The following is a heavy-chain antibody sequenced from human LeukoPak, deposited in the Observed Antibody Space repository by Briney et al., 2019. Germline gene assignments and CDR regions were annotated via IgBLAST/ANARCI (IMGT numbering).Heavy chain of an antibody. CDR3: ARDDATIFGVINYYFDY. Sequence: GASVKVSCKASGYTFTGYYMHWVRQAPGQGLEWMGWINPNSGGTNYAQKLQGRVTMTRDTSISTAYMELSRLRSDDTAVYYCARDDATIFGVINYYFDYWGQGTLVTVSS. CDR1: GYTFTGYY. CDR2: INPNSGGT. D-gene: IGHD3-3*01. V-gene: IGHV1-2*02. J-gene: IGHJ4*02.